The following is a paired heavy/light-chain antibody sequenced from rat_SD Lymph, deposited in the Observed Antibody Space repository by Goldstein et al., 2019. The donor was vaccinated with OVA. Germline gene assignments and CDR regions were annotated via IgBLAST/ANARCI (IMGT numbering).Light chain of an antibody. J-gene: IGKJ5*01. CDR1: QNVGSN. CDR3: MQSKSYPLT. V-gene: IGKV6S10*01. Sequence: DIVMTQSPTSMSISVGDRVTMNCKASQNVGSNVEWYQQKTGQSPKMFIYKASNRYTGVPDRFTGSGSGTDFTFTISNMQAEDLGVYYCMQSKSYPLTFGSGTKLEIK. CDR2: KAS.
Heavy chain of an antibody. D-gene: IGHD1-6*01. CDR2: ISSGGSYI. V-gene: IGHV5-34*01. Sequence: EVQLVESGGGLVQPGRSLKLSCIASGFTFSYYGMNWIRQAPGMGLEWVAYISSGGSYIYYAETVKGRLTISRDNAKNTLYLQMTSLRSEDTALYFCARGGTSDGPKDWFAYWGQGTLVTVSS. CDR3: ARGGTSDGPKDWFAY. J-gene: IGHJ3*01. CDR1: GFTFSYYG.